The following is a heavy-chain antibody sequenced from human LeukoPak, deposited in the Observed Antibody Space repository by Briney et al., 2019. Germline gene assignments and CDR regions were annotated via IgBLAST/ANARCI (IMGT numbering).Heavy chain of an antibody. CDR2: LNWNGDIT. V-gene: IGHV3-20*04. D-gene: IGHD3-10*01. Sequence: GGSLRLSCTASGFIFNDYGMTWVRQAPGKGLEWVSGLNWNGDITRYADSAKGRFTISGDNAKNSVYLQMDSLSAEDTAFYYCARGYGAGNYRRPFYGMDVWGQGTTVTVSS. J-gene: IGHJ6*02. CDR3: ARGYGAGNYRRPFYGMDV. CDR1: GFIFNDYG.